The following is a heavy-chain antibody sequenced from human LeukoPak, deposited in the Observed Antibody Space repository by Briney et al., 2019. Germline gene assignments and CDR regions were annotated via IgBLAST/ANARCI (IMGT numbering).Heavy chain of an antibody. CDR3: ARIRDTAMVTAPFDY. Sequence: ASVKVSCKASGYTFTGYYMRWVRQAPGQGLEWMGWINPNSGGTNYAQKFQGRVTMTRDTSISTAYMELSRLRSDDTAVYYCARIRDTAMVTAPFDYWGQGTLVTVSS. V-gene: IGHV1-2*02. D-gene: IGHD5-18*01. CDR1: GYTFTGYY. CDR2: INPNSGGT. J-gene: IGHJ4*02.